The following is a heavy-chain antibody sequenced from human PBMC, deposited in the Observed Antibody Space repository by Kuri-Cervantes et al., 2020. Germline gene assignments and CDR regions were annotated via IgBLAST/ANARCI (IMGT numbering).Heavy chain of an antibody. CDR3: ARVHSSGYYYTYYYGMDV. J-gene: IGHJ6*02. Sequence: ASVKVSCKASGYTFTSYDINWVRQATGQGLEWMGWMNPNSGNTGYAQKFQGRDTITADKSTSTAYMELRSLRSDDTAVYYCARVHSSGYYYTYYYGMDVWGQGTTVTVSS. D-gene: IGHD3-22*01. V-gene: IGHV1-8*01. CDR2: MNPNSGNT. CDR1: GYTFTSYD.